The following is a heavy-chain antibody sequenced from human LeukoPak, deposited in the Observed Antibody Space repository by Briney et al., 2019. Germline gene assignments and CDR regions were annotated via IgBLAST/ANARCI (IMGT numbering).Heavy chain of an antibody. CDR3: AKVTAAGFVDY. V-gene: IGHV3-9*01. CDR1: GFTFDDYA. J-gene: IGHJ4*02. Sequence: PGRSLRLSCAASGFTFDDYAMHWVRQAPGKGLEWVSGIGWNSGGIVYADSAKGRFTISRDNAKNSLYLQMNSLGAEDTALYYCAKVTAAGFVDYWGQGTLVTVSS. D-gene: IGHD6-13*01. CDR2: IGWNSGGI.